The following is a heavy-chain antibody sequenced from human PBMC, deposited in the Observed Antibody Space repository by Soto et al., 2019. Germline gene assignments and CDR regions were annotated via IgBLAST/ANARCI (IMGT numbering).Heavy chain of an antibody. CDR1: GFTFSSYA. CDR3: AKRDSDGDYYFDY. V-gene: IGHV3-23*01. J-gene: IGHJ4*02. CDR2: IGGSGGAST. Sequence: PGGSLRLSCVDSGFTFSSYAMSWVRQAPGKGLEWVSTIGGSGGASTHYADPVKGRFTISRDKSKSTLYLQMNSLRAEDTAIYYCAKRDSDGDYYFDYWGQGTLVTVSS. D-gene: IGHD2-21*01.